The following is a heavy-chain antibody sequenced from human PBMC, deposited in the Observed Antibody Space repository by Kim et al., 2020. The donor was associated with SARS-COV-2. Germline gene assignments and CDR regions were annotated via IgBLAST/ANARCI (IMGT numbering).Heavy chain of an antibody. CDR2: ISSSSSYI. CDR1: GFTFSSYS. D-gene: IGHD3-9*01. Sequence: GGSLRLSCAASGFTFSSYSMNWVRQAPGKGLEWVSSISSSSSYIYYADSVKGRFTISRDNAKNSLYLQMNSLRAEDTAVYYCARGVGAKLTGYSRFGAFDIWGQGTMVTVSS. J-gene: IGHJ3*02. V-gene: IGHV3-21*01. CDR3: ARGVGAKLTGYSRFGAFDI.